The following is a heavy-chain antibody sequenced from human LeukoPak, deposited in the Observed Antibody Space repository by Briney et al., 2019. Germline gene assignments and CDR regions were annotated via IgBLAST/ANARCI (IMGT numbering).Heavy chain of an antibody. CDR2: ISSGSSTI. V-gene: IGHV3-48*01. J-gene: IGHJ4*02. CDR1: GFTFSSYS. CDR3: ARDSYYYDSSVVDY. Sequence: GGSLRLSCAASGFTFSSYSMNWVRQAPGKGLEWVSYISSGSSTIYYADSVKGRFTISRDNAKNSLYLQMNSLRAEDTAVYYCARDSYYYDSSVVDYWGQGTLVTVSS. D-gene: IGHD3-22*01.